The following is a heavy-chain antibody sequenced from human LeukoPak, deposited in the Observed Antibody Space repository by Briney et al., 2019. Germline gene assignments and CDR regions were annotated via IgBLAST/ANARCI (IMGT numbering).Heavy chain of an antibody. CDR2: ISGSGGST. CDR1: GFTFSSYG. J-gene: IGHJ6*03. CDR3: AKDGATSFYYYYYYMDV. D-gene: IGHD1-26*01. Sequence: GGSLRLSCAASGFTFSSYGMSWVRQAPAKGLEWVSAISGSGGSTYYADSVKGRFTISRDNSKNTLYLQMNSLRAEDTAVYYCAKDGATSFYYYYYYMDVWGKGTTVTISS. V-gene: IGHV3-23*01.